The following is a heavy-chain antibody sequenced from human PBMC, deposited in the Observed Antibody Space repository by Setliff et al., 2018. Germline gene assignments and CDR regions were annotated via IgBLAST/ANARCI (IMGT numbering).Heavy chain of an antibody. D-gene: IGHD3-16*01. CDR2: VYHSGSS. CDR1: GYPISRGFY. CDR3: ARAAARAEYSDTSAYLPFDF. Sequence: SETLSLTCTVSGYPISRGFYWGWIRQSPGKGLEWIGSVYHSGSSYQNPSPRSRIAVSVDTSKNQFSLRLNSVTAADTAVYFCARAAARAEYSDTSAYLPFDFWGLGTLVTVPQ. J-gene: IGHJ4*02. V-gene: IGHV4-38-2*02.